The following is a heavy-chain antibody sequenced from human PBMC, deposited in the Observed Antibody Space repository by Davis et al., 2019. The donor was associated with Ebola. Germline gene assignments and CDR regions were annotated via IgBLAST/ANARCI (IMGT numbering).Heavy chain of an antibody. Sequence: PSETLSLTCAVYGGSFSGYYWSWIRQPPGKGLEWIGEINHSGSTNYNPSLKSRVTISVDTSKNQFSLKLSSVTAADTAVYYCARVWGSWWGPFDYWGQGTLVTVSS. CDR1: GGSFSGYY. CDR2: INHSGST. D-gene: IGHD3-16*01. V-gene: IGHV4-34*01. CDR3: ARVWGSWWGPFDY. J-gene: IGHJ4*02.